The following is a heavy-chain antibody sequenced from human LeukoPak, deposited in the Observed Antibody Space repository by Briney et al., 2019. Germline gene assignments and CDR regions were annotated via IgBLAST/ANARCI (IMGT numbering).Heavy chain of an antibody. CDR1: GYTFTSYD. CDR3: ARELSLGSGDAFDI. D-gene: IGHD3-3*01. J-gene: IGHJ3*02. CDR2: INPNSGGT. V-gene: IGHV1-2*02. Sequence: ASVKVSCKASGYTFTSYDINWVRQAPGQGLEWMGWINPNSGGTNYAQKFQGRVTMTRDTSISTAYMELSRLRSDDTAVYYCARELSLGSGDAFDIWGQGTMVTVSS.